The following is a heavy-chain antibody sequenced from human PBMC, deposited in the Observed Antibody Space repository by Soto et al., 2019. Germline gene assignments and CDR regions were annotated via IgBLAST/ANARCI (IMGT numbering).Heavy chain of an antibody. CDR1: GGSISSGGDY. CDR2: IYYSGST. CDR3: ARGLSVTLFDY. D-gene: IGHD4-17*01. V-gene: IGHV4-31*03. J-gene: IGHJ4*02. Sequence: TLSLTCTVSGGSISSGGDYWTWSRQYPGKGLEWIGYIYYSGSTFYNPSLKSRVSISVDTSKNQFSLNLSSVTAADTAVYYCARGLSVTLFDYWGQGTLVTVSS.